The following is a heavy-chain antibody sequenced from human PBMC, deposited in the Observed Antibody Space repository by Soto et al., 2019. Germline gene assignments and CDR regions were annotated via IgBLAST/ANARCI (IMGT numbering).Heavy chain of an antibody. CDR3: ARLDSNYDVGGYYYGMDV. Sequence: GESLKISCKGSGYSFTSYWISWVRQMPGKGLEWMGRIDPSDSYTNYSPSFQGHVTISADKSISTAYLQWSSLKASDTAMYYRARLDSNYDVGGYYYGMDVWGQGTTVTVSS. J-gene: IGHJ6*02. V-gene: IGHV5-10-1*01. CDR1: GYSFTSYW. CDR2: IDPSDSYT. D-gene: IGHD4-4*01.